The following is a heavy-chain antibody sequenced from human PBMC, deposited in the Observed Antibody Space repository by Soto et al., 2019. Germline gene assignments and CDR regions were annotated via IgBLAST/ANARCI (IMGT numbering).Heavy chain of an antibody. D-gene: IGHD2-21*02. J-gene: IGHJ6*02. CDR2: ISSSSSYT. Sequence: QVQLVESGGGLVQPGGSLRLSCAASGFTFSDYYMSWIRQAPGKGLEWVSYISSSSSYTNYADSVKGRFTISRDNAKNSLYLQMNSLRAEDTAVYYCARDGGRDYYYYYGMDVWGQGTTVTVSS. V-gene: IGHV3-11*06. CDR1: GFTFSDYY. CDR3: ARDGGRDYYYYYGMDV.